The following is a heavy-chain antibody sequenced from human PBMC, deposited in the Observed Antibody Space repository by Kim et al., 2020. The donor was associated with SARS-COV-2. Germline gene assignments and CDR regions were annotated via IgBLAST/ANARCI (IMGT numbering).Heavy chain of an antibody. CDR2: IIPVFGTA. CDR1: GYTFTSLG. D-gene: IGHD3-9*01. Sequence: SVKVSCKASGYTFTSLGISWIRQAPGQGPEWMGGIIPVFGTAIYAQKFQGRVTITADESTSTAYMELTSLRSDDTAVYYCARRNFDILTASFDYWGQGT. J-gene: IGHJ4*02. V-gene: IGHV1-69*13. CDR3: ARRNFDILTASFDY.